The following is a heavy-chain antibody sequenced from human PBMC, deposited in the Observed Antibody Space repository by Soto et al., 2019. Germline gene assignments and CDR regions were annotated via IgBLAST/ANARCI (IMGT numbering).Heavy chain of an antibody. CDR2: ISGSGGST. CDR3: AKPDYDSSGYDAFDI. J-gene: IGHJ3*02. Sequence: EVQLLESGGGLVQPGGSLRLSCAASGFTFSSYAMSWVRQAPGKGLEWVSAISGSGGSTYYADSVKGRFTISRDNSKNTLYLQMNSLKAEDMVVYYCAKPDYDSSGYDAFDIWGQGTMVTASS. D-gene: IGHD3-22*01. V-gene: IGHV3-23*01. CDR1: GFTFSSYA.